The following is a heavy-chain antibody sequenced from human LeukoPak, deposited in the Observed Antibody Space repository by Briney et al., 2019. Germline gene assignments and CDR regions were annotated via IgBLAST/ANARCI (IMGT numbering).Heavy chain of an antibody. CDR3: VKDRGDLPPYFDN. CDR1: GFSFNVYA. J-gene: IGHJ4*02. Sequence: GGSLRLSCAGFSFNVYAMHWVRQAQGKGLEWVAFIRSDGSNEKYADSVKGRFTISKDKSKNTLYLQMNSLRAEDTAVYYCVKDRGDLPPYFDNWGQGTLVTVS. V-gene: IGHV3-30*02. CDR2: IRSDGSNE. D-gene: IGHD2-21*02.